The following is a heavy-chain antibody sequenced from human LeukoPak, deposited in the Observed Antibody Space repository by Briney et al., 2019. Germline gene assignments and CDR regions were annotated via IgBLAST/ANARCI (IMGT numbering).Heavy chain of an antibody. D-gene: IGHD4-17*01. V-gene: IGHV1-2*02. J-gene: IGHJ6*03. Sequence: ASVKVSCKASKYTFTDYYMHWVRQAPGQGLEWMGWINPNSGGTNYAQKFKGRVTMTRDTSISTAYMELSRLRSDDTAVYYCAREGVSSTVTTWTYYYYYYMDVWGKGTTVTVSS. CDR1: KYTFTDYY. CDR2: INPNSGGT. CDR3: AREGVSSTVTTWTYYYYYYMDV.